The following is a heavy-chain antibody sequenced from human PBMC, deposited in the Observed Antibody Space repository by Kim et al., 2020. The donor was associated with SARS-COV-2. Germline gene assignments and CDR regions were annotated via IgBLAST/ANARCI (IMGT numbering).Heavy chain of an antibody. J-gene: IGHJ4*02. CDR3: ARDSRLGGRHDY. CDR2: IKQDGSEK. CDR1: GFTFSSYW. Sequence: GGSLRLSCVASGFTFSSYWMSWVRQAPGKGLEWVANIKQDGSEKYYVDSVKGRFTISRDNAKNSLYLQMNSLRAEDTAVYYCARDSRLGGRHDYWGQGTLVTVSS. V-gene: IGHV3-7*03. D-gene: IGHD2-15*01.